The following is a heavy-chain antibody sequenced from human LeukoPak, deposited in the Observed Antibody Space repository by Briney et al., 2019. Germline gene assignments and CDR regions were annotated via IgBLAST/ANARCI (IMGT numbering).Heavy chain of an antibody. V-gene: IGHV3-21*01. Sequence: GGSLRLSCAASGFTFSSYSMNWVPQAPGKGREWVAFIGSRTGNIYYADSVKGRFSISRDNAKDSVYLQMTSLRVDDTAVYYCARETEPLDYGDSTNLDYWGQGTLVTVSS. CDR3: ARETEPLDYGDSTNLDY. CDR1: GFTFSSYS. CDR2: IGSRTGNI. J-gene: IGHJ4*02. D-gene: IGHD4/OR15-4a*01.